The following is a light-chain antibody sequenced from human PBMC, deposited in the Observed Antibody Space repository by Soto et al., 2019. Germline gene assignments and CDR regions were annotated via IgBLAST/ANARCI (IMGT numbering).Light chain of an antibody. CDR2: GAS. V-gene: IGKV3-15*01. Sequence: EIVMTQSPATLSVSPGERATLSCRASQSVGSNLACYQQKPGQAPRLLIYGASTRAPGIPARFSGSGSGTEFTLTISSLQSEDFAVYYCQQYNNWPPWTFGQGTKVEIK. CDR1: QSVGSN. CDR3: QQYNNWPPWT. J-gene: IGKJ1*01.